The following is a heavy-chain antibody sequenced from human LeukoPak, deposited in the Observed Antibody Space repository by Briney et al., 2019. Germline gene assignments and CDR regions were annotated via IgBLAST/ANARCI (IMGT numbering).Heavy chain of an antibody. D-gene: IGHD6-19*01. Sequence: SETLSLTCTVSGGSISSYYWSWIRQPPGKGLEWIGYMYYSGSTNYNPSLKSRLTILVDTSKNQFSLKLSSVTAADTAVYYCARGSGWYYYWGQGTLVTVSS. V-gene: IGHV4-59*01. J-gene: IGHJ4*02. CDR1: GGSISSYY. CDR2: MYYSGST. CDR3: ARGSGWYYY.